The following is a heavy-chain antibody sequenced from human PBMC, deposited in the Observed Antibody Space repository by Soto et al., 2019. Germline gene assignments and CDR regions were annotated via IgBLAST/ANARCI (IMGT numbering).Heavy chain of an antibody. CDR2: IYYSGST. V-gene: IGHV4-30-4*01. J-gene: IGHJ4*02. Sequence: QVQLQESGPGLVKPSQTLSLTCTVSGGSISSGDYYWSWIRQPQGRGLEWIGYIYYSGSTYYNPSLKSRVTISVDTSKNQFSLKLSSVTAADTAVYYCARQSDTAMILPDYWGQGTLVTVSS. CDR1: GGSISSGDYY. CDR3: ARQSDTAMILPDY. D-gene: IGHD5-18*01.